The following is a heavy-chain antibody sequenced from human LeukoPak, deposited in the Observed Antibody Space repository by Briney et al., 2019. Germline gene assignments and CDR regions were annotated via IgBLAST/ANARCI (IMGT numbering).Heavy chain of an antibody. CDR1: GFTFSRHW. CDR3: AREYGNDAFDI. Sequence: PGGSLRLSCAASGFTFSRHWMHWVRQAPGKGLVWVSRINSDESSTSYADSVKGRFTISRDNAKNTLYLQMNSLRAEVTAVYYCAREYGNDAFDIWGQGTMVTVSS. D-gene: IGHD4-17*01. V-gene: IGHV3-74*01. CDR2: INSDESST. J-gene: IGHJ3*02.